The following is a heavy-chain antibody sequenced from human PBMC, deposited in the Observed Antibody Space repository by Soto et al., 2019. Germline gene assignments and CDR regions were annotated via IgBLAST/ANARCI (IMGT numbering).Heavy chain of an antibody. CDR2: IYYSGST. CDR1: GGSISSYY. J-gene: IGHJ6*02. Sequence: SETLSLTCTVSGGSISSYYWSWIRQPPGKGLEWIGYIYYSGSTNYNPSLKSRVTISVDTSKNQFSLKLSSVTAADTAVYYCARMPGIEAAGPHGYYYYGMDVWGQGTTVTVSS. CDR3: ARMPGIEAAGPHGYYYYGMDV. D-gene: IGHD6-13*01. V-gene: IGHV4-59*08.